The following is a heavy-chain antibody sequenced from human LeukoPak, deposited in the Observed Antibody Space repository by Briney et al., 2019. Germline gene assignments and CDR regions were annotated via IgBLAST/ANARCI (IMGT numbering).Heavy chain of an antibody. D-gene: IGHD1-26*01. CDR3: AKGQTVGATSWFDP. V-gene: IGHV3-9*01. J-gene: IGHJ5*02. Sequence: GRSLRLSCAASGFTFDDYAIHWVRQAPGKGLEWVSGISWNSGSIGYADSVKGRFTISRDNAKNSLYLQMNSLRAEDTALYYCAKGQTVGATSWFDPWGQGTLVTVSS. CDR2: ISWNSGSI. CDR1: GFTFDDYA.